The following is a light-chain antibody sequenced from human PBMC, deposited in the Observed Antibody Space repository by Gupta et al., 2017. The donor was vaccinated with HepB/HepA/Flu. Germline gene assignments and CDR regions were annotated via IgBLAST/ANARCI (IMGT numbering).Light chain of an antibody. CDR2: SAS. J-gene: IGKJ5*01. CDR3: RQSDNTPFT. CDR1: QSISTY. V-gene: IGKV1-39*01. Sequence: DIQMTQSPSSLSASVGDRVTITCRASQSISTYVNWYQQRPGRTPTLLIYSASSLKNGVPSRFSDHGSGTDFTLAISSRQPDDFATYYCRQSDNTPFTFGQWTRLDIK.